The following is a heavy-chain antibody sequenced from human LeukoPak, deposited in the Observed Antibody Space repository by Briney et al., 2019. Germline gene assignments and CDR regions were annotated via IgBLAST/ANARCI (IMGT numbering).Heavy chain of an antibody. J-gene: IGHJ3*02. V-gene: IGHV3-48*01. CDR3: ARDTDSSSWLDAFDI. CDR1: GFTFSSYS. Sequence: GGSLRLSCAASGFTFSSYSMNWVRQAPGKGLEWVSYISSSSSTIYYADSVKGRFTFSRDNAKNSLYLQMNSLRAEDTAVYYCARDTDSSSWLDAFDIWGQGTMVTVSS. D-gene: IGHD6-13*01. CDR2: ISSSSSTI.